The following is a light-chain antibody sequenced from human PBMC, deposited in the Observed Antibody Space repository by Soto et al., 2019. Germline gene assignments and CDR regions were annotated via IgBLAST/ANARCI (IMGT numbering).Light chain of an antibody. CDR1: ETVSSSY. CDR2: GAS. Sequence: EMVLTQSPGTLSLSPGDRATLSCRARETVSSSYLASYQQKPGQTPRLLIYGASSRATGIPDRFSGSGSGTDFALSISRREPEVFAVYYCQQYGSTPPYTFGQGTKLEIK. V-gene: IGKV3-20*01. J-gene: IGKJ2*01. CDR3: QQYGSTPPYT.